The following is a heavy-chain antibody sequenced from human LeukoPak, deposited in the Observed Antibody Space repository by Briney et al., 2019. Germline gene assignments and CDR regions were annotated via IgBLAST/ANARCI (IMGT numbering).Heavy chain of an antibody. J-gene: IGHJ4*02. V-gene: IGHV4-59*01. CDR3: ARVQQQLFSFDY. Sequence: SETLSLTCTVSGGSISSYYWSWIRQPPGKGLEWIGYIYYSGSTNYNPSLKSRVTISVDTSKNQFSLKLSSVTAADTAVYYCARVQQQLFSFDYWGQGTLVTVSS. CDR2: IYYSGST. CDR1: GGSISSYY. D-gene: IGHD6-13*01.